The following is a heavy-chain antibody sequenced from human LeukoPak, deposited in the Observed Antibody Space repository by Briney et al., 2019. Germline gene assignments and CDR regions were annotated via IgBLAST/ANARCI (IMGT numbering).Heavy chain of an antibody. D-gene: IGHD6-19*01. V-gene: IGHV3-74*01. CDR3: ARDHFSGCPDY. CDR2: INSDGSST. J-gene: IGHJ4*02. Sequence: GGSLRLSCAASGFTLDTYWMHWVRQAPATGLVWVARINSDGSSTSYADSVKGRFTISRDNAKNTLDLQMNSLRADDTAVYYCARDHFSGCPDYWGQGTLVTVSS. CDR1: GFTLDTYW.